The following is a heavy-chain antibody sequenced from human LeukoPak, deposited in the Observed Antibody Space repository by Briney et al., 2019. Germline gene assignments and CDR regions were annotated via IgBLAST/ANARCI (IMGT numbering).Heavy chain of an antibody. Sequence: GGSLRLSCEASGFTFRSYIMNWVRQAPGKGLEWVSYITTDSDNIYYADSVKGRFTISRDDAKNSLYLQMNSLRAEDTAVYFCVRDRWVVGDDAFDFWGQGTMVTVSS. CDR1: GFTFRSYI. J-gene: IGHJ3*01. CDR3: VRDRWVVGDDAFDF. CDR2: ITTDSDNI. D-gene: IGHD4-23*01. V-gene: IGHV3-48*01.